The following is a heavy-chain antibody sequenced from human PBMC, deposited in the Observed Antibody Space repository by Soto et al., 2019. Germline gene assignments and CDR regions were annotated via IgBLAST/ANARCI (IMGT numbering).Heavy chain of an antibody. CDR3: ARPDYYDSSGYLSYLDY. J-gene: IGHJ4*02. CDR2: IYYSGST. Sequence: SETLSLTCTVSGGSISSYYWSWIRQPPGKGLEWIGYIYYSGSTNYNPSLKSRVTISVDTSKNQFSLKLSSVTAADTAVYYCARPDYYDSSGYLSYLDYWGQGTLVTVSS. CDR1: GGSISSYY. V-gene: IGHV4-59*01. D-gene: IGHD3-22*01.